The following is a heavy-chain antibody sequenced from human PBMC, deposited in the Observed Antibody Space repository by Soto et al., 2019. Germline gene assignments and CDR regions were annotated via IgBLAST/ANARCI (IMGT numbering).Heavy chain of an antibody. CDR2: IKIGGSAA. J-gene: IGHJ4*02. CDR1: GFTFSNYW. Sequence: EVQLVESGGGLVQPGGSLRLSCAASGFTFSNYWMHWVRLPPGKGLLWVSRIKIGGSAANYAGSVEGRFTVSRDDVKNTLSLQMNSLRDDDTAVYYCVRGTNEWYGIDYGGQGAPVTVSS. D-gene: IGHD3-10*01. CDR3: VRGTNEWYGIDY. V-gene: IGHV3-74*01.